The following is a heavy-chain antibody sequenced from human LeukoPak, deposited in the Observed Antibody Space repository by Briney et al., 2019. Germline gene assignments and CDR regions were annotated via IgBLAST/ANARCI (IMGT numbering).Heavy chain of an antibody. CDR2: INPNSGGT. CDR1: GYTFTGYY. Sequence: ASVKVSCKASGYTFTGYYMHWVRQTPGQGLEWMGWINPNSGGTNYAQKFQGRVTMTRDTSISTVYMELSRLRSDDTAVYYCARGGYGGNVIRDYMDVWGKGTTVTVSS. V-gene: IGHV1-2*02. J-gene: IGHJ6*03. CDR3: ARGGYGGNVIRDYMDV. D-gene: IGHD4-23*01.